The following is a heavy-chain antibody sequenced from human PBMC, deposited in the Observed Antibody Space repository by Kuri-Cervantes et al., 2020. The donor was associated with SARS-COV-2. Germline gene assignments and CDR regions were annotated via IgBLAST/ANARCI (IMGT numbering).Heavy chain of an antibody. CDR3: AREDSSSWLYSYDY. CDR1: DGSISSGSYY. CDR2: MDTSWSA. V-gene: IGHV4-61*09. J-gene: IGHJ4*02. D-gene: IGHD6-13*01. Sequence: SCTVSDGSISSGSYYWSWIRQPAGKGLEWIGDMDTSWSANYNPSLRSRFTISVDTSKNQFSLKLSSVTAADTAVYYCAREDSSSWLYSYDYWGQGTLVTVSS.